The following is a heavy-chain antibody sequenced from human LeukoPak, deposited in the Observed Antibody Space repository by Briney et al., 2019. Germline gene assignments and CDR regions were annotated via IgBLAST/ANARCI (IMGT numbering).Heavy chain of an antibody. CDR1: GDSISSGDYF. Sequence: SETLSLTCDVSGDSISSGDYFWSWIRQPPGKGLEWIGYIYHSGSAHYNPSLKSRVTISIDTSKNHFSLVVSSVTAADTAVYYCAREVNFVTTSSDDFDMWGQGTMVTVSS. CDR3: AREVNFVTTSSDDFDM. D-gene: IGHD4-17*01. J-gene: IGHJ3*02. CDR2: IYHSGSA. V-gene: IGHV4-30-4*01.